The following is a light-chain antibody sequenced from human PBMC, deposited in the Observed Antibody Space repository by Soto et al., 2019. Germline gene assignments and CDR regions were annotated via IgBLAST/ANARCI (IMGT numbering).Light chain of an antibody. V-gene: IGLV2-14*01. CDR3: SSYTSSSTRV. CDR1: SSDVGGYNY. Sequence: SCTGTSSDVGGYNYVSWYQQHPGKAPKLMIYDISNRPSGVSNRFSGSKSGNTASLTISGLQADDEADYYCSSYTSSSTRVFGTGTKLTVL. CDR2: DIS. J-gene: IGLJ1*01.